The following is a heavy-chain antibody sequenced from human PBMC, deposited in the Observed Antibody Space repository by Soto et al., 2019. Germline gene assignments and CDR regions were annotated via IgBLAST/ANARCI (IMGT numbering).Heavy chain of an antibody. CDR1: GFTFSSYG. CDR3: AMSIAAGSFDY. J-gene: IGHJ4*02. CDR2: IWYDGSNK. Sequence: QVQLVESGGGVVQPGRSLRLSCAASGFTFSSYGMHWVRQAPGKGLEWVAVIWYDGSNKYYADSVKGRFTISRDNSKNTLYLQMHSRRAEDRAVYYCAMSIAAGSFDYGGQGTLVTVSS. V-gene: IGHV3-33*01. D-gene: IGHD6-6*01.